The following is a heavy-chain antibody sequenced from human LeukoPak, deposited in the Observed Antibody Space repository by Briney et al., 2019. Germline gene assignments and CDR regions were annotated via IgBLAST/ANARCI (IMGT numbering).Heavy chain of an antibody. J-gene: IGHJ5*02. CDR3: ARDRGSSGYYTS. D-gene: IGHD3-3*01. V-gene: IGHV4-31*03. Sequence: PSETLSLTCTVSGGSISSGGYYWSWIRQHPGKGLEWIGYIYYSGSTYYNPSLKSRVTISVDTSKNQFSLKLSSVTAADTAVYYCARDRGSSGYYTSWGQGTLVTVSS. CDR2: IYYSGST. CDR1: GGSISSGGYY.